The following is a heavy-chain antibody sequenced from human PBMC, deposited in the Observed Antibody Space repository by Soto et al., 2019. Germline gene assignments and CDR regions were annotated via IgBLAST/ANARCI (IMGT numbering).Heavy chain of an antibody. V-gene: IGHV3-33*03. CDR3: ATDGFNKPGYYYGMGV. CDR2: IWSDASNK. J-gene: IGHJ6*02. CDR1: GFSFSNHG. Sequence: QVRLVESGGGVVQPGGSLRLSCAASGFSFSNHGMHWVRQAPGKGLEWVAAIWSDASNKYYADCGKGRFTISRDNSKNTLYLQMNTLSAEDTAVYYCATDGFNKPGYYYGMGVWGQGTTVTVSS. D-gene: IGHD6-25*01.